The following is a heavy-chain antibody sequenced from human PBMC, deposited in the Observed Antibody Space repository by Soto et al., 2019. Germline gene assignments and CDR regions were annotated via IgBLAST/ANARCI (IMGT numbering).Heavy chain of an antibody. J-gene: IGHJ6*02. V-gene: IGHV1-69*13. D-gene: IGHD3-3*01. Sequence: SVKVSCKASGGTFSSYAISWVRQAPGQGLEWMGGIIPIFGTANYAQKFQGRVTITADESTSTAYMELSSLRSEDTAVYYCARGGNDFWSGYPAPYYGMDVWGQGTTVTSP. CDR1: GGTFSSYA. CDR3: ARGGNDFWSGYPAPYYGMDV. CDR2: IIPIFGTA.